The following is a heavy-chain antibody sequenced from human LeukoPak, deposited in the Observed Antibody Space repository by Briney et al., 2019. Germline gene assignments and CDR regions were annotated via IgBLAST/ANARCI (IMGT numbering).Heavy chain of an antibody. CDR3: ARDRDSAWFDP. CDR1: GFTFSSYA. Sequence: PGGSLRLSCAASGFTFSSYAMHWVRQAPGKGLEWVAVISYDGSNKYYADSVKGRFTISRDNSKNTLYLQMNSLRAEDTAVYYCARDRDSAWFDPWGQGTLVTVSS. D-gene: IGHD2-15*01. V-gene: IGHV3-30-3*01. CDR2: ISYDGSNK. J-gene: IGHJ5*02.